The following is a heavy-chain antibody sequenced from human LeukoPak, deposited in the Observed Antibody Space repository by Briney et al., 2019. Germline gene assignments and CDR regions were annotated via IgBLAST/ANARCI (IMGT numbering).Heavy chain of an antibody. CDR3: ARDTRYCSSTSCYYADY. CDR1: GGSISSYY. D-gene: IGHD2-2*01. Sequence: SETLSLTCTVSGGSISSYYWSWIRQPPGKGLEWIGYIYYSGSTNYNPSLKSRVTISVDTSKNQFSLKLSSVTAADTAVYYCARDTRYCSSTSCYYADYWGQGTLVTVSS. CDR2: IYYSGST. J-gene: IGHJ4*02. V-gene: IGHV4-59*12.